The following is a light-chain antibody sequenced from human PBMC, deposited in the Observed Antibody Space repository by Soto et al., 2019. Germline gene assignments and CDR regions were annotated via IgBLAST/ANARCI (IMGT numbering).Light chain of an antibody. J-gene: IGKJ3*01. V-gene: IGKV3-11*01. CDR2: DAS. CDR3: QQRFTWPS. Sequence: ETVLTQSPATLSLSPGERATLSCRASQSISSSLGWYQQKPGQAPRLLIYDASKRATGIPARFSGSGSGTDFTLTISSLEPEDFAVYYCQQRFTWPSFGPGTRVDIK. CDR1: QSISSS.